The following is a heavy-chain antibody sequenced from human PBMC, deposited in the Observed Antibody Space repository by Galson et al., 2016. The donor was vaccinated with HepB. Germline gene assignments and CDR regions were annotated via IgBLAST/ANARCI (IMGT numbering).Heavy chain of an antibody. CDR1: GYTFTNYG. J-gene: IGHJ1*01. D-gene: IGHD6-13*01. Sequence: SVKVSCKASGYTFTNYGISWVRQAPGQGLEWMGWISAYNGHTNYAQKLQGRVTMTTDTSTSTAYMELRNLRSEDTAVYYCATFLEYASSWFEDEYLQHWGQGTLVSVSS. V-gene: IGHV1-18*01. CDR2: ISAYNGHT. CDR3: ATFLEYASSWFEDEYLQH.